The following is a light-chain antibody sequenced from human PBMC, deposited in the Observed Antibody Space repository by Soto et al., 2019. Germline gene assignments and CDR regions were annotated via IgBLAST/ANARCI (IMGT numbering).Light chain of an antibody. Sequence: EIVLTQSPATLSLSPGERATLSCRASQSVSSYLAWYQQKPGQAPRLLIYDASNRATGIPARFSGSGSGTDFPPTIRSLEPEDLAVYYCQQRSNWPLTFGGGTKVEIK. V-gene: IGKV3-11*01. CDR1: QSVSSY. CDR3: QQRSNWPLT. CDR2: DAS. J-gene: IGKJ4*01.